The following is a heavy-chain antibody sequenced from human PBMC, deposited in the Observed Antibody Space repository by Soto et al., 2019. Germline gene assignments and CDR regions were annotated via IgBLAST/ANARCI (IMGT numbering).Heavy chain of an antibody. J-gene: IGHJ4*02. CDR3: ARRYCSGGSCYPFDY. CDR1: GGSISSYY. V-gene: IGHV4-59*01. CDR2: IYYSGST. Sequence: QVQLQESGPGLVKPSETLSLTCTVSGGSISSYYWSWIRQPPGKGLEWIGYIYYSGSTNYNPSLKSGVTISVDTSKNRFSLKLSSVTAADTAVYYCARRYCSGGSCYPFDYWGQGTLVTVSS. D-gene: IGHD2-15*01.